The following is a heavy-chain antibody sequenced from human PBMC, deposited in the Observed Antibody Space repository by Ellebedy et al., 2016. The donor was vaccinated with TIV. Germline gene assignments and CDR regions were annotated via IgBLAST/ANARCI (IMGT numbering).Heavy chain of an antibody. J-gene: IGHJ6*02. CDR1: GGTFSSYA. Sequence: AASVKVSCKASGGTFSSYAISWVRQAPGQGLEWMGRIIPILGIEKYAQKFQGRVTITADKSTSTAYMELSSLRSEDTAVYYCARDRDSSSWYFGGYYYYGMDVWGQGTTVTVSS. CDR3: ARDRDSSSWYFGGYYYYGMDV. V-gene: IGHV1-69*04. D-gene: IGHD6-13*01. CDR2: IIPILGIE.